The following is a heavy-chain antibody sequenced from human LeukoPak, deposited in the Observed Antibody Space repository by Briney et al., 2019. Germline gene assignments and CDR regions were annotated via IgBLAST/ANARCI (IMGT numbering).Heavy chain of an antibody. Sequence: GGSLRLSCAASGFTFSSYAMSWVRQAPGKGLEWVSAISGSGGSTYYTDSVKGRFTISRDNSKNTLYLQMNSLRAEDTAVYYCAKDSAYSGGPFAGGFDHWGQGTLVTVSA. D-gene: IGHD5-18*01. CDR1: GFTFSSYA. CDR2: ISGSGGST. CDR3: AKDSAYSGGPFAGGFDH. V-gene: IGHV3-23*01. J-gene: IGHJ4*02.